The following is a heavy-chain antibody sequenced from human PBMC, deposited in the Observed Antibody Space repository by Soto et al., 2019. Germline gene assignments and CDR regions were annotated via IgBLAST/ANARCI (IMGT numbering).Heavy chain of an antibody. CDR3: ARGGYSYAGGAFDI. V-gene: IGHV3-30-3*01. CDR2: ISYDGSNK. D-gene: IGHD5-18*01. J-gene: IGHJ3*02. CDR1: GFTFSSYA. Sequence: QMQLVEWGGGVVQPGRSLRLSCAASGFTFSSYAMHWVRQAPGKGLEWVAVISYDGSNKYYADSVKGRFTISRDNSKNTLYLQMNSLRAEDTAVYYCARGGYSYAGGAFDIWGQGTMVTVSS.